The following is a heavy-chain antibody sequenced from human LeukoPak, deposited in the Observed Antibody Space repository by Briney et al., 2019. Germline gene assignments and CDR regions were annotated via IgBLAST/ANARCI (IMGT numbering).Heavy chain of an antibody. J-gene: IGHJ3*02. CDR3: ASSSLRGSDAFDI. CDR2: TYYRSKWYT. CDR1: GDSVSSNNAA. V-gene: IGHV6-1*01. D-gene: IGHD3-16*01. Sequence: SQTLSLTCAISGDSVSSNNAAWNWIRQSPSRGLEWLGRTYYRSKWYTDYAVSVSSRITINPDASENQFSLQLNSVTPEDTAVYYCASSSLRGSDAFDIWGQGTMVTVSS.